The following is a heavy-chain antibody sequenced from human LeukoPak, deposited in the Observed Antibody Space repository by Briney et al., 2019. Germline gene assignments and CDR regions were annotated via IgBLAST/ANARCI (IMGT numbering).Heavy chain of an antibody. J-gene: IGHJ4*02. V-gene: IGHV3-23*01. D-gene: IGHD3-22*01. Sequence: GGSLRLSCAASGFTFSNYGMSWVRQAPGKGLEWVSTISGSGSATYNAGSVKGRFTTSRDNSNNTLYLQVNSLRAEDTAVYFCAKRGVVIRVILVGFHKEAYYFDSWGQGALVTVSS. CDR1: GFTFSNYG. CDR2: ISGSGSAT. CDR3: AKRGVVIRVILVGFHKEAYYFDS.